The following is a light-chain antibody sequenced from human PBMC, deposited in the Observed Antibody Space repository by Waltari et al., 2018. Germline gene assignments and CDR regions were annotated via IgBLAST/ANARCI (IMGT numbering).Light chain of an antibody. Sequence: QLVVTQSPSASASLGASVKLTCTLSSGHSSNIIAWLQQQPEKGPRYLMKVNSDGSHSRGDEIPDRFSGPSSGADRYLTISSLQAEDEADYYCQTGGHGTWVFGGGTKLTVL. V-gene: IGLV4-69*01. CDR3: QTGGHGTWV. J-gene: IGLJ3*02. CDR2: VNSDGSH. CDR1: SGHSSNI.